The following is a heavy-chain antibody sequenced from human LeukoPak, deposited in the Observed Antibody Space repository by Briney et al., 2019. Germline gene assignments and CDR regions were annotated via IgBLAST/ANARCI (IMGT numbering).Heavy chain of an antibody. CDR1: GLTFSSYG. J-gene: IGHJ3*02. CDR2: IWYDGSNK. Sequence: PGGSLRLSCAASGLTFSSYGMHWVRQAPAKGLEWVAVIWYDGSNKYYADSVKGRFTISRDNSENTLYLQMDSLRAEDTAVYYCARDLEDSSPFGAFDMWGQGTMVTVSS. D-gene: IGHD3-22*01. CDR3: ARDLEDSSPFGAFDM. V-gene: IGHV3-33*01.